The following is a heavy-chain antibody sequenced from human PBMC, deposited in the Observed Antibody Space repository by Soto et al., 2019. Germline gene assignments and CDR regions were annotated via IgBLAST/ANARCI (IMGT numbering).Heavy chain of an antibody. J-gene: IGHJ4*02. Sequence: VQLKESGPGLVKLSGTLSLPCAVSGGSISTDYWWSWVRQPPGKGLELIGEVHHSGTTNYIQSLKRRVTMSVDKSGNHVSLELTSVADTDTAVYYSARGSDYRWVYWGQGALVTVS. CDR1: GGSISTDYW. D-gene: IGHD3-16*02. V-gene: IGHV4-4*02. CDR3: ARGSDYRWVY. CDR2: VHHSGTT.